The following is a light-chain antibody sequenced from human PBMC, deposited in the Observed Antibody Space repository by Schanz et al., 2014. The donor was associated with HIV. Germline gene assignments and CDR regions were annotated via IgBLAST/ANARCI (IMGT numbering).Light chain of an antibody. CDR1: QSVSSSY. Sequence: EIVLTQSPGTLSLSPGERATLSCRASQSVSSSYLAWYQQKPGQAPRLLIYGASSRATGIPDRFSGSGSGTDFTLTISRLEPEDFAVYHCQQYNKWPRTFGQGTKVEVK. CDR2: GAS. CDR3: QQYNKWPRT. J-gene: IGKJ1*01. V-gene: IGKV3-20*01.